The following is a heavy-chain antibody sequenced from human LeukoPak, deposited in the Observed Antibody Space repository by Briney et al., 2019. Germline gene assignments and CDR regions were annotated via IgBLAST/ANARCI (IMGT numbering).Heavy chain of an antibody. Sequence: ASVKVSCKVSGYTLTKLSMHWVRQAPGKGLEWVGGFDPEDGETIYAQKFQGRVTMTEDTSTDTAYMELSSLRSEDTAVYYCATGIQLWLRGYYGMDVWGQGTTVTVSS. V-gene: IGHV1-24*01. D-gene: IGHD5-18*01. J-gene: IGHJ6*02. CDR2: FDPEDGET. CDR3: ATGIQLWLRGYYGMDV. CDR1: GYTLTKLS.